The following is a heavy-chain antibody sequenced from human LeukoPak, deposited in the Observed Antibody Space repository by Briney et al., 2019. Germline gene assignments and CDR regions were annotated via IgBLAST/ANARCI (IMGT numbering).Heavy chain of an antibody. CDR1: GVTFRSYG. D-gene: IGHD5-12*01. CDR3: TTKVIRGNSGDDYDD. Sequence: GGSLRLSCAASGVTFRSYGMHWVRQAPGKGLEWVALISSDGNDKLYGDSVKGRFTISRDDSKSTLYLQMNRLRVEDTAVYYCTTKVIRGNSGDDYDDWGQGTLVTVSS. J-gene: IGHJ4*02. V-gene: IGHV3-30*03. CDR2: ISSDGNDK.